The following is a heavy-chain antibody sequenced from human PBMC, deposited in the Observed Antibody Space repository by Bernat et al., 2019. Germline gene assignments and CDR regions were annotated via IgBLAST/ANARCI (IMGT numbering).Heavy chain of an antibody. D-gene: IGHD4-17*01. CDR1: GYSISSGYY. Sequence: QVQLQESGPGLVKPSETLSLTCAVSGYSISSGYYWGWIRQPPGKGLEWIGSIYHSGSTYYNPSLKSRVTISVDTSKNQFSLKLSSVTAADTAVYYCARGGDNLWGPTNWFDPWGQGTLVTVSS. V-gene: IGHV4-38-2*01. CDR3: ARGGDNLWGPTNWFDP. CDR2: IYHSGST. J-gene: IGHJ5*02.